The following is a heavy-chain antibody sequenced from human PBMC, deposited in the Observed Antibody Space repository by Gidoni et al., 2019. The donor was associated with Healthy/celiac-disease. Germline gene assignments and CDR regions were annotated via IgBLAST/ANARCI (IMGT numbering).Heavy chain of an antibody. CDR1: GFTFDDYA. CDR2: ISVNSGSI. J-gene: IGHJ5*02. V-gene: IGHV3-9*01. Sequence: EVQMVESGGGLLQLCRSLRLSCSASGFTFDDYAMHWFRQAPGKGLEWVSGISVNSGSIGYADSVKGRFTISRDNAKNSLYLQMNSLRAEDTALYYCAKFLRGMFQFDPWGQGTLVTVSS. D-gene: IGHD3-10*01. CDR3: AKFLRGMFQFDP.